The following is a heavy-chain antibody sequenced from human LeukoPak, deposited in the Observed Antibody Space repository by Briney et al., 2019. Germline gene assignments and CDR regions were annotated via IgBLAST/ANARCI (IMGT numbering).Heavy chain of an antibody. J-gene: IGHJ4*02. D-gene: IGHD4-17*01. Sequence: SQTLSLTCTVSGGSISSSGYYWSWIRQLPGKGLEWIGYIYYSGSTYYNPSLKSRVTISVDTSKNQFSLKLSSVTAADTAVYYCARRYGDYAYYFDYWGQGTLVTVSS. CDR3: ARRYGDYAYYFDY. CDR1: GGSISSSGYY. CDR2: IYYSGST. V-gene: IGHV4-31*03.